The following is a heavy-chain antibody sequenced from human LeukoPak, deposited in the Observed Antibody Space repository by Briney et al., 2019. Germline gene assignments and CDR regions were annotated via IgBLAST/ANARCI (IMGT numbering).Heavy chain of an antibody. V-gene: IGHV3-23*01. J-gene: IGHJ4*02. CDR3: AKDLSSIAVAAYFDY. D-gene: IGHD6-19*01. Sequence: GGSLRLSCEASGFTFSSYAVSWVRQAPGKGLEWVSAISGSGGSTYYADSVKGRFTISRDNSKNTLYLQMNSLRAEDTAVYYCAKDLSSIAVAAYFDYWGQGTLVTVSS. CDR2: ISGSGGST. CDR1: GFTFSSYA.